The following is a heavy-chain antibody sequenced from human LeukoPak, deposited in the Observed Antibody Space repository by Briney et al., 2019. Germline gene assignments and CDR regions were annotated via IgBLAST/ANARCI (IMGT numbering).Heavy chain of an antibody. Sequence: ASVKVSCKASGYTFTNYDFIWVRQASGQGLEWMGWMNPNNSKTGYAQKFQGRVTMTRDTSISTAYMELSRLRSDDTAVYYCARGGVRIAAATFLLYWGQGTLVTVSS. CDR3: ARGGVRIAAATFLLY. CDR1: GYTFTNYD. V-gene: IGHV1-8*01. CDR2: MNPNNSKT. J-gene: IGHJ4*02. D-gene: IGHD6-13*01.